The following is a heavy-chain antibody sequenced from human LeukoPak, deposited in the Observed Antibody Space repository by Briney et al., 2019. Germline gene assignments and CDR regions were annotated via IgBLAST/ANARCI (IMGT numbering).Heavy chain of an antibody. CDR1: GFTFTSYA. Sequence: GRSLRLSCAASGFTFTSYAMHWVRQAPGQRLECMGWINTGNGNTKYSQKFQGRVTITRDTSASTAYMDLSSLRSEDTAVFYCARNTETAIPLPYYFDYWGQGTLVTVSS. J-gene: IGHJ4*02. CDR3: ARNTETAIPLPYYFDY. V-gene: IGHV1-3*04. D-gene: IGHD2-21*02. CDR2: INTGNGNT.